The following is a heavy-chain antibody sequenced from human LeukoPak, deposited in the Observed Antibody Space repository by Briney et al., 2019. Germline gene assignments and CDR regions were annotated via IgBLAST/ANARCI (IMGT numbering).Heavy chain of an antibody. D-gene: IGHD2-8*01. Sequence: GGSLRLSCAASGFTFSSYAMSWVRQAPGKGLEWVSAISGSGGSTYYADSVKGRFTISRDNSKNALYLQMNSLRAEDTAVYYCALCYNTNGAFDYWGQGTLATVSA. CDR3: ALCYNTNGAFDY. CDR1: GFTFSSYA. J-gene: IGHJ4*02. V-gene: IGHV3-23*01. CDR2: ISGSGGST.